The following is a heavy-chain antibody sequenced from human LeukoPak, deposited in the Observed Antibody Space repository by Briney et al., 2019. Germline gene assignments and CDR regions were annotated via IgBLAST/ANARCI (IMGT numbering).Heavy chain of an antibody. V-gene: IGHV4-59*08. CDR1: GGSINNSY. CDR3: ARQLMIDYYYYYYYMDV. CDR2: IYYSGST. Sequence: PSETLSLTCTVSGGSINNSYWTWIRQPPGKGLEWIGHIYYSGSTNYSPSLKSRVTISVDTSKNQFSLKLSSVTAADAAVYYCARQLMIDYYYYYYYMDVWGRGTTVTISS. D-gene: IGHD3-22*01. J-gene: IGHJ6*03.